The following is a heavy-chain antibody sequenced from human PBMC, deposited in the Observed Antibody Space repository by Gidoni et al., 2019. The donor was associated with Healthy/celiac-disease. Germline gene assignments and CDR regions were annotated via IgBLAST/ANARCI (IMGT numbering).Heavy chain of an antibody. J-gene: IGHJ3*02. V-gene: IGHV3-30-3*01. CDR3: ASCTLVLVHAFDI. Sequence: QVQLVESGGGVVQPGRSLRLSCAASGFTCSSYAMHWVRQAPGKGLEWVAVISYDGSNKYYADSVKGRFTISRDKSKNTLYLQMNSLRAEDTAVYYCASCTLVLVHAFDIWGQGTMVTVSS. CDR2: ISYDGSNK. CDR1: GFTCSSYA. D-gene: IGHD2-8*02.